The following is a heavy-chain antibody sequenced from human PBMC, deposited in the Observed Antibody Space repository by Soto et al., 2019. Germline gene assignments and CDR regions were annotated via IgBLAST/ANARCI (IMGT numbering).Heavy chain of an antibody. CDR3: ARGTAPRITVLRGPPPMRGFDI. CDR1: GYTFTGYY. D-gene: IGHD3-10*01. V-gene: IGHV1-2*04. CDR2: INPNSGGT. Sequence: ASVKVSCKASGYTFTGYYMHWVRQAPGQGLEWMGWINPNSGGTNYAQKFQGWVTMTRDTSISTAYMELNSLRAEDTAVYYCARGTAPRITVLRGPPPMRGFDIWGQGTMVTVSS. J-gene: IGHJ3*02.